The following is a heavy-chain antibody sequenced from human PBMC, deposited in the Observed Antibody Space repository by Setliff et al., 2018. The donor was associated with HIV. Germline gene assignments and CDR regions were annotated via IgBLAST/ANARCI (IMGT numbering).Heavy chain of an antibody. D-gene: IGHD7-27*01. CDR1: GASFSGFY. CDR3: ARAVNYWGLLSWFDP. CDR2: IYTTQTT. V-gene: IGHV4-4*08. J-gene: IGHJ5*02. Sequence: SETLSLTCAVYGASFSGFYWNWIRQSPGKVLEWIGYIYTTQTTNYNPSLKSLVTLSVDTSKNQFSLKLRSVTAADTAVYYCARAVNYWGLLSWFDPWGQGTLVTVSS.